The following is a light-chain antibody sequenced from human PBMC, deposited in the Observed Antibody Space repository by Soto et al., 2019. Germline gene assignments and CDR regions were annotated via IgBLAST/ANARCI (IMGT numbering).Light chain of an antibody. CDR3: SSYTIRSTLGV. CDR1: SSDVGGYNY. CDR2: EVN. V-gene: IGLV2-14*01. J-gene: IGLJ2*01. Sequence: QSLLTQPASVSGSPGQSITISCTGSSSDVGGYNYVSWYQQHPGKAPKLIIYEVNNRPSGVSNRFSGSKSGNTASLTISGLQAEDEGDYFCSSYTIRSTLGVFGGGTKLTVL.